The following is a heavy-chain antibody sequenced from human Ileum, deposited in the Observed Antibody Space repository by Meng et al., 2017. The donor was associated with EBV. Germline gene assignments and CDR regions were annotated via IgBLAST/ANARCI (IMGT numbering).Heavy chain of an antibody. J-gene: IGHJ5*02. D-gene: IGHD2-2*01. CDR2: IYWDDDK. CDR3: ALFTRSWFDT. CDR1: GFSLSTSEVG. Sequence: QITLKESGSTLVKPTQTLTLTCTFSGFSLSTSEVGVGWIRQPPGKALEWLAVIYWDDDKRYSPSLKSRLTITKDTSKNQVVLTLTNMDPVDTATYYCALFTRSWFDTWGQGTLVTVAS. V-gene: IGHV2-5*02.